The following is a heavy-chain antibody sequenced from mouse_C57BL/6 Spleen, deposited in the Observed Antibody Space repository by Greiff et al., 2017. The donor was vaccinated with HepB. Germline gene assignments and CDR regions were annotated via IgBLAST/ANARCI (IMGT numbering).Heavy chain of an antibody. CDR1: GYTFTSYW. CDR2: IDPSDSYT. D-gene: IGHD1-1*01. Sequence: QVQLQQPGAELVMPGASVKLSCKASGYTFTSYWMHWVKQRPGQGLEWIGEIDPSDSYTNYNQKFKGKSTLTVDKSSSTAYMQLSSLTSEDSAVYYCARRSFGYAMDYWGQGTSVTVSS. CDR3: ARRSFGYAMDY. J-gene: IGHJ4*01. V-gene: IGHV1-69*01.